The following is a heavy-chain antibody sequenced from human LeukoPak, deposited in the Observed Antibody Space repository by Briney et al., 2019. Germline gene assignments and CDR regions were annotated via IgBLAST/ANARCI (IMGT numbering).Heavy chain of an antibody. V-gene: IGHV4-59*01. D-gene: IGHD2-15*01. CDR2: IYYSGST. CDR1: GGSISSYY. J-gene: IGHJ5*02. Sequence: PSETLSLTCTASGGSISSYYWSWIRQPPGKGLEWIGYIYYSGSTNYNPSLKSRVTISVDTSKNQFSLKLSSVTAADTAVYYCARVGSYHCSGGSCYPYWFDPWGQGTLVTVSS. CDR3: ARVGSYHCSGGSCYPYWFDP.